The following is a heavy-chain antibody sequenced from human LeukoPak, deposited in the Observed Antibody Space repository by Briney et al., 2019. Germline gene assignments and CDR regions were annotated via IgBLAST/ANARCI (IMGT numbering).Heavy chain of an antibody. Sequence: PGGSLRLSCAASGFTVSSNYMSWVRQAPGKGLEWVSVIYSGGSTYYADSVKGRFTLSRDNSKNTLYLQMNSVRAEDTAVYYCAGSSSSWIGLDYWGQGTLVTVSS. CDR2: IYSGGST. CDR1: GFTVSSNY. V-gene: IGHV3-53*01. J-gene: IGHJ4*02. D-gene: IGHD6-6*01. CDR3: AGSSSSWIGLDY.